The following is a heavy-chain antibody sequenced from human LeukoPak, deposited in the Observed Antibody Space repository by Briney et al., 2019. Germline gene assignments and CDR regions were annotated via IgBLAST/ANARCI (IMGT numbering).Heavy chain of an antibody. J-gene: IGHJ4*02. Sequence: ASVKVPCKASGYTFTSYGISWVRQAPGQGLEWMGWISAYNGNTNYAQKLQGRVTMTTDTSTSTAYMELRSLRSDDTAVYYCARVLGGYYDILTGPFDYWGQGTLVTVSS. CDR3: ARVLGGYYDILTGPFDY. CDR2: ISAYNGNT. D-gene: IGHD3-9*01. CDR1: GYTFTSYG. V-gene: IGHV1-18*01.